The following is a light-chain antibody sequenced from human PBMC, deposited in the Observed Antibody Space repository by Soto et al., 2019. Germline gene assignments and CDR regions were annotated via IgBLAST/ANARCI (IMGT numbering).Light chain of an antibody. Sequence: EIVLTQSPGTLSLSPGERATLSCRASQSLSSSYLAWYQQKPGQAPRLLIYCASSRATCIPDRFSGSGSGTDFTLTISRLEPEDFAVYYCQQYGTSPRITFGQGTRLEIK. CDR3: QQYGTSPRIT. CDR1: QSLSSSY. J-gene: IGKJ5*01. V-gene: IGKV3-20*01. CDR2: CAS.